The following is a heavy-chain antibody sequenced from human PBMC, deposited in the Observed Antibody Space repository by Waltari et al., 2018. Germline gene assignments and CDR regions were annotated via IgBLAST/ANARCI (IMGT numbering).Heavy chain of an antibody. V-gene: IGHV3-23*01. CDR3: ARDRVEYSSSSYDF. CDR2: VSATGVTT. J-gene: IGHJ4*02. Sequence: EVQLLESGGGLVQPGGSLRLSCAASGFTFSSYAMSWVGQAPGKGLQWVQSVSATGVTTYYARSVEGRSIISRDNSKNTVYLQINSLRADDSALYYCARDRVEYSSSSYDFWGQGTLVTVSS. CDR1: GFTFSSYA. D-gene: IGHD6-6*01.